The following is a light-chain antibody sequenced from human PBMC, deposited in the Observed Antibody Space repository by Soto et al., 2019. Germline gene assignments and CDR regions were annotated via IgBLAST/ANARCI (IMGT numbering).Light chain of an antibody. CDR3: QQYGRSLWT. J-gene: IGKJ1*01. Sequence: EIALTQSPGTLSLSPGERATLSCRASQSVSSNYLAWYQQKPGQAPRLLIYEASTRATGIPNRFSGSGSGTDFTLTISRLDPEDFAVYYCQQYGRSLWTFGQGTKVE. CDR2: EAS. CDR1: QSVSSNY. V-gene: IGKV3-20*01.